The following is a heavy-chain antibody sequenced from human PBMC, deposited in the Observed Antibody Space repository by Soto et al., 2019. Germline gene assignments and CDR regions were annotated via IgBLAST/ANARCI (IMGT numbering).Heavy chain of an antibody. Sequence: GGSLRLSCAASGFTFSGYAMSWVRQAPGKGLEWVSAISGSGGSTYYADSVKGRFTISRDNSKNTLYLQMNSLRAEDTAVYYCAPSSTQRWLSPYFDYWGQGTLVTVSS. D-gene: IGHD3-22*01. CDR1: GFTFSGYA. CDR2: ISGSGGST. J-gene: IGHJ4*02. CDR3: APSSTQRWLSPYFDY. V-gene: IGHV3-23*01.